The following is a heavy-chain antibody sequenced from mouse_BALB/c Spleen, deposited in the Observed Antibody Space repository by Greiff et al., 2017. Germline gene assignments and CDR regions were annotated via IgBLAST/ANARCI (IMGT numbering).Heavy chain of an antibody. D-gene: IGHD2-4*01. Sequence: VQLQQSGAELMKPGASVKISCKATGYTFSSYWIEWVKQRPGHGLEWIGEILPGSGSTNYNEKFKGKATFTADTSSNTAYMQLSSLTSEDSAVYYCARRGYGITTEGFDYWGQGTTLTVSS. V-gene: IGHV1-9*01. CDR3: ARRGYGITTEGFDY. CDR2: ILPGSGST. J-gene: IGHJ2*01. CDR1: GYTFSSYW.